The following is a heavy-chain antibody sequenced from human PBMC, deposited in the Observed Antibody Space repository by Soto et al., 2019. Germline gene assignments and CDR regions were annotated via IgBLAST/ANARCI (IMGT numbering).Heavy chain of an antibody. J-gene: IGHJ5*02. Sequence: SETLTLTCSFSGVSISGSGYDWNWIRQHRGKGLEWLGYIYYSGTTRYNPSLRSRLTISIDTSKNHFSLRLTSVTAADTAVYYCAREKVFSTWGPQKHTWFDPWGQGTLVTVSS. CDR3: AREKVFSTWGPQKHTWFDP. D-gene: IGHD6-13*01. V-gene: IGHV4-31*03. CDR2: IYYSGTT. CDR1: GVSISGSGYD.